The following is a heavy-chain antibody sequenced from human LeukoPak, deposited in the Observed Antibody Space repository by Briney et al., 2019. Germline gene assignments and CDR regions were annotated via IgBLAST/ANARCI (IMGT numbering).Heavy chain of an antibody. CDR3: AKDGYYYGSGSRYYMDV. Sequence: GGSLRLSCAASGFTFSSYGMHWVRQAPGKGLEWVAVIWYDGSNKYYADSVKGRFTISRDNSKNTLYLQMNSLRAEDTAVYYCAKDGYYYGSGSRYYMDVWGKGTTVTVFS. J-gene: IGHJ6*03. V-gene: IGHV3-33*06. CDR1: GFTFSSYG. D-gene: IGHD3-10*01. CDR2: IWYDGSNK.